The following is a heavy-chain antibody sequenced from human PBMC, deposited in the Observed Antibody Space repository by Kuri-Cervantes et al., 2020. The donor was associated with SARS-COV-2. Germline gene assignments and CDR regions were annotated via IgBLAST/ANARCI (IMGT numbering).Heavy chain of an antibody. V-gene: IGHV3-30-3*01. Sequence: LSLTCAASGFTFSSYAMHWVRQAPGKGLGWVAVISYDGSNKYYADSVKGRFTISRDNSKNTLYLQMNSLRAEDTAVYYCAREGDIVVVHDAFDIWGQGTMVTVSS. J-gene: IGHJ3*02. CDR1: GFTFSSYA. CDR3: AREGDIVVVHDAFDI. D-gene: IGHD2-2*01. CDR2: ISYDGSNK.